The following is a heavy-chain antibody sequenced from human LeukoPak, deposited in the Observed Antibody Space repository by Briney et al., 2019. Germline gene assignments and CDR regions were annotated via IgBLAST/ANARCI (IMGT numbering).Heavy chain of an antibody. CDR1: GFTFSSYA. J-gene: IGHJ4*02. D-gene: IGHD2-2*02. V-gene: IGHV3-30*04. CDR3: ARADIVVVPAAIPFDY. CDR2: ISYDGSNK. Sequence: GGSLRLSCAASGFTFSSYAMYWVRPAPGRGLVWVAAISYDGSNKYYADSVKGRFTISRDNSKNTLYLQMNSLGAEDTAVYYCARADIVVVPAAIPFDYWGQGTLVTVSS.